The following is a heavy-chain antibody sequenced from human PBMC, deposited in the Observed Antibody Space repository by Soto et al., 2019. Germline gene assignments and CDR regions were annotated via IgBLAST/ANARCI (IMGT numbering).Heavy chain of an antibody. Sequence: QVQLVQSGAEVKKPGASVKVSCKASGYTFTSYGISWVRQAPGQGLEWMGWISAYNGNTNYAQKLQGRVTMTTDTSTSTAYMELRSLRSDDTAVYYCARAPTPDFLEWLLPPLYYYYGMDVWGQGTTVTVSS. CDR2: ISAYNGNT. CDR3: ARAPTPDFLEWLLPPLYYYYGMDV. V-gene: IGHV1-18*01. CDR1: GYTFTSYG. D-gene: IGHD3-3*01. J-gene: IGHJ6*02.